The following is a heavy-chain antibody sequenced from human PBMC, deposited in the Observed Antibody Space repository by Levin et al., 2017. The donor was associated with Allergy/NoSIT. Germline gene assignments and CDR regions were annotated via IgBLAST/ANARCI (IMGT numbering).Heavy chain of an antibody. CDR1: GFTFSSYA. CDR2: ISGSGGST. V-gene: IGHV3-23*01. J-gene: IGHJ4*02. CDR3: AKGRWGTDYGDYADY. D-gene: IGHD4-17*01. Sequence: PGGSLRLSCAASGFTFSSYAMSWVRQAPGKGLEWVSAISGSGGSTYYADSVKGRFTISRDNSKNTLYLQMNSLRAEDTAVYYCAKGRWGTDYGDYADYWGQGTLVTVSS.